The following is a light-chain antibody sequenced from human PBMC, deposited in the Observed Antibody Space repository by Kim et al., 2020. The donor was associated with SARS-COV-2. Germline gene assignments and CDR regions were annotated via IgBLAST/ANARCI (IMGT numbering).Light chain of an antibody. CDR3: AAWDDSRNDNVV. CDR2: SNS. CDR1: KYNIESKV. V-gene: IGLV1-44*01. Sequence: QRITISCSGPKYNIESKVVNWYQQPPGMAPKLVIYSNSLRPSGVPDRFSASKSGTSASLAISGLQSEDEAVYYCAAWDDSRNDNVVFGGGTQLTVL. J-gene: IGLJ2*01.